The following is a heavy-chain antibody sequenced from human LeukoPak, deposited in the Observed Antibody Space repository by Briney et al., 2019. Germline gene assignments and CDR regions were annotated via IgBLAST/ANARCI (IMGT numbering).Heavy chain of an antibody. CDR1: GFTFSGYG. CDR3: ARDGRDGTSDFRY. D-gene: IGHD5-24*01. J-gene: IGHJ4*02. V-gene: IGHV3-30*03. CDR2: ISYDGSNK. Sequence: GGSLRLSCAASGFTFSGYGMHWVRQAPGKGLEWVAVISYDGSNKYYADSVKGRFTISRDNSKNTLYLQMNSLRAEDTAVYYCARDGRDGTSDFRYWGQGTLVTVSS.